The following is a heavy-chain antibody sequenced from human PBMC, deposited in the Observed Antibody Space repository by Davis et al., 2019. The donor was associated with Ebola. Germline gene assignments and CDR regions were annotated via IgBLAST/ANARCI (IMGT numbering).Heavy chain of an antibody. Sequence: SVTVSCKASGGTFSSYAISWVRQAPGQGLEWMGGIIPIFGTANYAQKFQGRVTITADKSTSTAYMELSSLRSEDTAVYYCARAKIMVVASHPYYYYGMDVWGQGTTVTVSS. J-gene: IGHJ6*02. CDR1: GGTFSSYA. CDR2: IIPIFGTA. D-gene: IGHD2-15*01. CDR3: ARAKIMVVASHPYYYYGMDV. V-gene: IGHV1-69*06.